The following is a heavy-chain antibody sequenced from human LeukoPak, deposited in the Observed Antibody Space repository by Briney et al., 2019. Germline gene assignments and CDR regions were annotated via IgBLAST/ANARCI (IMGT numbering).Heavy chain of an antibody. J-gene: IGHJ6*03. CDR2: ISGSGDTT. Sequence: GGSLRLSCATSGFIFSNYAVNWVRQAPGKGLEWVSIISGSGDTTYYADSVKGRFTISRDNSKNTLYLQMNSLRAEDTAVYYCAGRSGSGSYFDWYYYMDVWGKGTTVTISS. V-gene: IGHV3-23*01. D-gene: IGHD3-10*01. CDR3: AGRSGSGSYFDWYYYMDV. CDR1: GFIFSNYA.